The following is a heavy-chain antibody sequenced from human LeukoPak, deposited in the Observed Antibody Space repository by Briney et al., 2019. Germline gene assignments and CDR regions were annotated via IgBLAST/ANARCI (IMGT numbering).Heavy chain of an antibody. D-gene: IGHD2-15*01. CDR3: ARDYPGGYYYGMDV. CDR1: GGSISSFY. J-gene: IGHJ6*02. Sequence: KTSDTLSLTCTVSGGSISSFYWSWIRQPPGKGLESIGYIYYSGSTNYNPSLKSRVTISVDTSKNQFSLKLSSVTAADTAVYYCARDYPGGYYYGMDVWGQGTTVTVSS. V-gene: IGHV4-59*01. CDR2: IYYSGST.